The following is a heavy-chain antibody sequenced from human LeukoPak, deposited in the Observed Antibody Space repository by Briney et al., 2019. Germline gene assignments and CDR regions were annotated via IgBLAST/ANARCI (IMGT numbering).Heavy chain of an antibody. Sequence: GGSLRLSCAASGFTFSSYWMSWARQAPGKGLEWVANIKQDGSEKYYVDSVKGRFTISRDNAKNSLYLQMNSLRAEDTAVYYCARDPGYSDYGMDVWGQGTTVTVSS. CDR2: IKQDGSEK. D-gene: IGHD5-12*01. V-gene: IGHV3-7*04. J-gene: IGHJ6*02. CDR1: GFTFSSYW. CDR3: ARDPGYSDYGMDV.